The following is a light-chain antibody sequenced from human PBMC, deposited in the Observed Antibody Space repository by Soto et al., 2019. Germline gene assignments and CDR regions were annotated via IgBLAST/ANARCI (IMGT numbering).Light chain of an antibody. J-gene: IGKJ1*01. CDR3: QKYNSAPQT. Sequence: DIQINQSPSSLSASVGERVGITFPARPGLTIYLDWYRQKPGQVPKLLIYAASTLHLGVPSRFSGSGYGTDFTLTISSLQPEDVAIYYCQKYNSAPQTFGQGTKVEIK. CDR1: PGLTIY. V-gene: IGKV1-27*01. CDR2: AAS.